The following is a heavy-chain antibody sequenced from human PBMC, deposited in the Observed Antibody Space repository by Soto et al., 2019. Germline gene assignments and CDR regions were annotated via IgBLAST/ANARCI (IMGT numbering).Heavy chain of an antibody. V-gene: IGHV1-2*04. CDR3: ARSMVRPRLPYYYYYGMDV. CDR1: GYTFTGYY. Sequence: ASVKVSCKASGYTFTGYYMHWVRQAPGQGLEWMGWINPNSGGTNYAQKFQGWVTMTRDTSISTAYMELSRLRSDDTAVYYRARSMVRPRLPYYYYYGMDVWGQGTTVTVSS. D-gene: IGHD3-10*01. J-gene: IGHJ6*02. CDR2: INPNSGGT.